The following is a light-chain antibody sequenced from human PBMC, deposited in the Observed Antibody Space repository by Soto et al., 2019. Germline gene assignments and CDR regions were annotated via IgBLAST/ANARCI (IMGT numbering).Light chain of an antibody. CDR2: ENN. J-gene: IGLJ3*02. Sequence: QSVWTQPPSVSAAPGQKVTISCSGSSSNIGNNYVSWYQQLPGTAPKLLIYENNKRPSGIPDRFSGSKSGTSATLGINGLQTGDEADYYCGTWDSSLSAWVFGGGTKLTVL. V-gene: IGLV1-51*02. CDR3: GTWDSSLSAWV. CDR1: SSNIGNNY.